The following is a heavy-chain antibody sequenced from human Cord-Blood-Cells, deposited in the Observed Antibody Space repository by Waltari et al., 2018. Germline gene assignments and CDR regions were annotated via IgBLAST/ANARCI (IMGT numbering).Heavy chain of an antibody. CDR2: INHSGST. J-gene: IGHJ3*02. CDR3: ARRTYYDFWSGYYSRAFDI. Sequence: QVQLQQWGAGLLKPSEPLSLTCAVYGGSFGGSYGSGIRQPPGTGLEWIGEINHSGSTNYNPSLKSRVTISVDTSKNQFSLKLSSVTAADTAVYYCARRTYYDFWSGYYSRAFDIWGQGTMVTVSS. CDR1: GGSFGGSY. V-gene: IGHV4-34*01. D-gene: IGHD3-3*01.